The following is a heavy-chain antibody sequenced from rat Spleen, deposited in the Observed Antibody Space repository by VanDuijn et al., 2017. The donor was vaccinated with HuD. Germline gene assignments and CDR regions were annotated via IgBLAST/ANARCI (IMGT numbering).Heavy chain of an antibody. CDR1: GFSLTSNS. J-gene: IGHJ2*01. D-gene: IGHD1-4*01. V-gene: IGHV2-47*01. Sequence: QVQMKETGPGLVQTTQTLSVTCTVSGFSLTSNSISWIRQPPGKGLEWMGVIWNNGGTDYHSPIKSRLSISRDTSKSQVFLKMNSLQTEDTAMYFCASGIFDFWGQGVMVTVSS. CDR3: ASGIFDF. CDR2: IWNNGGT.